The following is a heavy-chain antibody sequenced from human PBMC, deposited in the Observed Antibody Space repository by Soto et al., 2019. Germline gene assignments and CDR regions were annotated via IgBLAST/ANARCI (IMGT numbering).Heavy chain of an antibody. CDR3: ARVAVTLDYYGMDV. J-gene: IGHJ6*02. CDR2: IYISGST. Sequence: QVQLQESGPGLVKPSETLSLTCTVSGGSISSYYWSWIRQPAGKGLEWIGRIYISGSTNYNPSLKSRVTMSVDTSKNQFSLKLSSVTAADTAVYYCARVAVTLDYYGMDVWGQGTTVTVSS. D-gene: IGHD4-4*01. CDR1: GGSISSYY. V-gene: IGHV4-4*07.